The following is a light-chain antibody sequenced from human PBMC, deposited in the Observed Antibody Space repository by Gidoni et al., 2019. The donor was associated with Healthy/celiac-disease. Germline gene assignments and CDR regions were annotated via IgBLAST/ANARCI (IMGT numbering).Light chain of an antibody. Sequence: DIQMTQSPSSLSASVGDRVTITCQASQDISNYLHWYQQKPGKAPKLLIYDSSNLETVLPSKFSGSGSGKDFNFNIRSLQPEDSETYYCQQYDNLPPYTFGQGTKVEIK. J-gene: IGKJ2*01. V-gene: IGKV1-33*01. CDR1: QDISNY. CDR2: DSS. CDR3: QQYDNLPPYT.